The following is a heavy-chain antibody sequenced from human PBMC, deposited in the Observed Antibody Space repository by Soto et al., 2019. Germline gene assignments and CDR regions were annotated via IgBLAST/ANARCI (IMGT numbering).Heavy chain of an antibody. CDR2: IDPSDSYT. CDR1: GYSFTSYW. J-gene: IGHJ4*02. Sequence: PGESLKISCKGSGYSFTSYWISWVRQMPGKGLEWMGRIDPSDSYTNYSPSFQGHVTISADKSISTAYMELSSLRSEDTALYYCARDVFYHHRTGSPSHFFDFWGQGSLVTVSS. D-gene: IGHD3-9*01. V-gene: IGHV5-10-1*01. CDR3: ARDVFYHHRTGSPSHFFDF.